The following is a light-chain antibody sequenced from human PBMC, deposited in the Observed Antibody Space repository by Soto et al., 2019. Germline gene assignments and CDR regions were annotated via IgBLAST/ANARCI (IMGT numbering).Light chain of an antibody. J-gene: IGLJ1*01. V-gene: IGLV2-14*03. CDR1: ISDVSGYNF. Sequence: QSALTQPASVSGSPGQSITISCTGTISDVSGYNFVSWYQQYPGKAPKLMIYDVSNRPSGVSNRFSGSKSGNTASLTISGLQAEDEADYYCSSYTSSNTYVFGAGTK. CDR2: DVS. CDR3: SSYTSSNTYV.